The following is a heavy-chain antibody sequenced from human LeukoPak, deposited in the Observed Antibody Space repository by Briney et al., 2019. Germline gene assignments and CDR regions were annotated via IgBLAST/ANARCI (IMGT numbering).Heavy chain of an antibody. D-gene: IGHD5-12*01. J-gene: IGHJ4*02. CDR3: ARLGSGYDFDY. V-gene: IGHV4-59*08. Sequence: SETLSLTCTVSGGSISSYYWSWIRQPPGKGLEWIGNIYYSGSTNYNPSLKSRVTIPVDTSKNQFSLKLSSVTAADTAVYYCARLGSGYDFDYRGQGTLVTVS. CDR1: GGSISSYY. CDR2: IYYSGST.